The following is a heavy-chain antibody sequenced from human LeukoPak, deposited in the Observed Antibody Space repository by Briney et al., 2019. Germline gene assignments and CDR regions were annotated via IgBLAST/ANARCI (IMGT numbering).Heavy chain of an antibody. V-gene: IGHV4-4*02. D-gene: IGHD3-22*01. CDR1: GGSISSNNW. CDR2: IYHTGNT. CDR3: ARDHREDSSGYYAFDY. Sequence: SETLSLTCAVSGGSISSNNWWSWVRQPPGKGLEWIGEIYHTGNTNYNPSLKSRVTISVDKSKNQFSLKLSSVTAADTAVYYCARDHREDSSGYYAFDYWGQGILVTVSS. J-gene: IGHJ4*02.